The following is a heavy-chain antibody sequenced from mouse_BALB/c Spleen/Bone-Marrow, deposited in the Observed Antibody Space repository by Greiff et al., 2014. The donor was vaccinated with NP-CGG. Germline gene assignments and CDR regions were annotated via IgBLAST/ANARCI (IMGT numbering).Heavy chain of an antibody. D-gene: IGHD2-1*01. J-gene: IGHJ2*01. CDR1: GYTFTSCY. Sequence: VQLQQSGPELVKPGASVKMSCKASGYTFTSCYIHWVKQSPGQGLEWIGWIYPGDGSTEYNEKFKGKTTLTADKSSSTAYMLLSSLTSEDSAIYFCARPDGNYESYLDYWGQGTTLTVSS. CDR3: ARPDGNYESYLDY. CDR2: IYPGDGST. V-gene: IGHV1S56*01.